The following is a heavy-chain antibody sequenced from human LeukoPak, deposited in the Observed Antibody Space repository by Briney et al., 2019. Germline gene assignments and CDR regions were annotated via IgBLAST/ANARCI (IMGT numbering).Heavy chain of an antibody. V-gene: IGHV4-30-4*08. J-gene: IGHJ5*02. CDR1: GGSISSGDYY. CDR3: ARTLGYCSSTSCYGWWFDP. Sequence: SQTLSLTCTVSGGSISSGDYYWSWIRQPPGKGLEWIGYIYYSGSTYYNPSLKSRVTISVDTSKNQFSLKLSSVTAADTAVYYCARTLGYCSSTSCYGWWFDPWGQGTLVTVSS. D-gene: IGHD2-2*01. CDR2: IYYSGST.